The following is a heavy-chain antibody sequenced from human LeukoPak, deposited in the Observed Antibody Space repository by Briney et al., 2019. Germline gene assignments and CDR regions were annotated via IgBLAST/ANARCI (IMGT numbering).Heavy chain of an antibody. V-gene: IGHV4-38-2*02. CDR1: GYSMSRGYY. CDR2: IYHSGDT. Sequence: SETLSLTCTVSGYSMSRGYYWGWVRQSPGKGLEWIGNIYHSGDTQYNPSLKSRVTISVDTSKNHFSLKLNSVTAADTAVYYCARRTGSRLPNWFDPWGQGTLVTVSS. D-gene: IGHD3-10*01. J-gene: IGHJ5*02. CDR3: ARRTGSRLPNWFDP.